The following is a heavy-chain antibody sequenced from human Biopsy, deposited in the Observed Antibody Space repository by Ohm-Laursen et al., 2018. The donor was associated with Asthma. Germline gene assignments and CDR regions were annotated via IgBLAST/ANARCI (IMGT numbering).Heavy chain of an antibody. V-gene: IGHV3-23*01. D-gene: IGHD3-3*01. J-gene: IGHJ4*02. Sequence: GSLRLSCSASGFTFSNYAMSWVRQAPGKGLEWVSSITGSGGFTYYADSVNGRFTVSRDDSKNTLYLQMNSLRPDDTAVYYCARDVMEWYLPAFDFWGQGTLVTVSS. CDR1: GFTFSNYA. CDR2: ITGSGGFT. CDR3: ARDVMEWYLPAFDF.